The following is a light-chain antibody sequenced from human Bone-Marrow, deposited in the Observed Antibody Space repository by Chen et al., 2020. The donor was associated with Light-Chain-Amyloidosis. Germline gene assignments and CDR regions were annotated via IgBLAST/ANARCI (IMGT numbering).Light chain of an antibody. CDR1: QNLVHDDGNTY. CDR3: MQATHFPRT. V-gene: IGKV2-24*01. Sequence: DAVMTQTPLASPVTLGQPASISCTSSQNLVHDDGNTYLSWLQQRPGQPPRLLIYKISTRFSGVPDRFSGSGAGTHFTLKISRVEAEDVGVYYCMQATHFPRTFGQGTKVEIK. J-gene: IGKJ1*01. CDR2: KIS.